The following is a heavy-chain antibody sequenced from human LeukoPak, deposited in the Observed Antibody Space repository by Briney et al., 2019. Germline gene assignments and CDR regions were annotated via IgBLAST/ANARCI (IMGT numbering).Heavy chain of an antibody. CDR2: INHSGST. CDR3: AAYSSSWYGVDY. V-gene: IGHV4-34*01. J-gene: IGHJ4*02. Sequence: ETLSLTCAVYGGSFSGYYWSWIRQPPGKGLEWIGEINHSGSTNYNPSLKSRVTISVDTSKNQFSLKLSSVTAADTAVYYCAAYSSSWYGVDYWGQGTLVTVSS. D-gene: IGHD6-13*01. CDR1: GGSFSGYY.